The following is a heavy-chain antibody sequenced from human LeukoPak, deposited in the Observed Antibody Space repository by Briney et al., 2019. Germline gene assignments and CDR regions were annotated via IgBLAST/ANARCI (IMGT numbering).Heavy chain of an antibody. J-gene: IGHJ4*02. D-gene: IGHD4-17*01. V-gene: IGHV1-69*01. CDR2: IIPIFGTA. CDR1: GGTFSSYS. Sequence: SVKVSCKASGGTFSSYSISWVRQAPRQGLEWIGGIIPIFGTANYAQKFQGRVTITADESTSTAYMELSSLRSEDTAVYYCARERSPNGDYIFDYWGQGTLVTVSS. CDR3: ARERSPNGDYIFDY.